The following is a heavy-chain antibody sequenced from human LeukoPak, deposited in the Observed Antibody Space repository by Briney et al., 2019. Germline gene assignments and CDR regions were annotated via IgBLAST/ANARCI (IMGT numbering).Heavy chain of an antibody. CDR2: INPSGGST. J-gene: IGHJ4*02. V-gene: IGHV1-46*01. CDR1: GYTFTSYY. D-gene: IGHD6-13*01. CDR3: ARDPVAAAGTLGTYFDY. Sequence: ASVKVSCKASGYTFTSYYMHWVRQAPGQGLEWMGIINPSGGSTSYAQKFQGRVTMTRDTSTSTVYMELSSLRSEDTAVYYCARDPVAAAGTLGTYFDYWGQGTLVTVSS.